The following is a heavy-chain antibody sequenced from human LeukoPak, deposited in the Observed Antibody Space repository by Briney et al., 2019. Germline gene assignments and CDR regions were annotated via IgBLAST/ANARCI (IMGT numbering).Heavy chain of an antibody. CDR2: ISSSSSYI. J-gene: IGHJ6*03. V-gene: IGHV3-11*06. CDR1: GFTFSDYY. CDR3: AKSPKSPAISMVRGTSQYNYYMDV. D-gene: IGHD3-10*01. Sequence: GGSLRLSCAASGFTFSDYYMSWIRQAPGKGLEWVSSISSSSSYIYYADSVKGRFTISRDNSKNTLFLQMNSLRAEDTAVYYCAKSPKSPAISMVRGTSQYNYYMDVWGKGTTVTISS.